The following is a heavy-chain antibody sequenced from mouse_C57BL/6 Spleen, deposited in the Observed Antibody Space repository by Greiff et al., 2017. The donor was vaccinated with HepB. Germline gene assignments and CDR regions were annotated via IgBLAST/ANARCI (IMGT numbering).Heavy chain of an antibody. CDR3: ARSGHYFDYFDY. CDR2: INPSNGGT. J-gene: IGHJ2*01. Sequence: QVQLKQSGTELVKPGASVKLSCKASGYTFTSYWMHWVKQRPGQGLEWIGNINPSNGGTNYNEKFKSKATLTVDKSSNTAYMQLSSLTSEGSAVYYCARSGHYFDYFDYWGQGTTVTVS. D-gene: IGHD1-1*01. V-gene: IGHV1-53*01. CDR1: GYTFTSYW.